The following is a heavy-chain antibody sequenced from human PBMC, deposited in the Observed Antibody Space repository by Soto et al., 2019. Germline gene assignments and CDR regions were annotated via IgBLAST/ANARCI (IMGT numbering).Heavy chain of an antibody. CDR3: ARSPNYYYYGFDV. CDR2: IYYSWST. CDR1: GGSVSSGTYF. J-gene: IGHJ6*02. D-gene: IGHD3-10*01. V-gene: IGHV4-61*01. Sequence: SSETLSLTFTVSGGSVSSGTYFWSVIRQSPVKRLECIAYIYYSWSTNYNPSLKSLDTISVDTYKNHVSLTLTSLTAAEAAVYYCARSPNYYYYGFDVWGQGTTVTVSS.